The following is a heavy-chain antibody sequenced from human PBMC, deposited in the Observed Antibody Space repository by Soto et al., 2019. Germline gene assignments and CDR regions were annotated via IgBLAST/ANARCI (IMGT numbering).Heavy chain of an antibody. CDR3: ARGRGSSDYPVYYYYVMSV. J-gene: IGHJ6*04. D-gene: IGHD3-16*01. Sequence: SDTLSLTCCVYGGSFSGYYWSWIRQPPGKGLEWIGEINHSGSTNYNPSLKSRVTISVDTSKNQFSLKLSSVTAADTAVYYCARGRGSSDYPVYYYYVMSVWGKRSKVTV. V-gene: IGHV4-34*01. CDR1: GGSFSGYY. CDR2: INHSGST.